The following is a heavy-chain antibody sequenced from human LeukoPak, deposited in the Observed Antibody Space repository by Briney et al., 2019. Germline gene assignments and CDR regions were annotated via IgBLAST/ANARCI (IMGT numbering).Heavy chain of an antibody. Sequence: GGSLRLSCAASGFTFSSYGMHWVRQAPGKGLEWVAVIWYDGSNKYYADSVKGRFTISRDNSKNTLYLQMNSLRAEDTAVYYCAREGTPDAFEIWGQGTMVTVSS. CDR2: IWYDGSNK. D-gene: IGHD1-1*01. CDR3: AREGTPDAFEI. V-gene: IGHV3-33*01. CDR1: GFTFSSYG. J-gene: IGHJ3*02.